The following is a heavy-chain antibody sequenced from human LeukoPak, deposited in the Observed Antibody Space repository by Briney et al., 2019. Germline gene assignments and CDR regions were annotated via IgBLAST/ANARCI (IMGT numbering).Heavy chain of an antibody. J-gene: IGHJ4*02. D-gene: IGHD3-10*01. Sequence: SETLSLTCTVSGGSISSYYWSWIRQPPGKGLEWIGYIYYSGSTNCNPSLKSRVTISVDTSKNQFSLKLSSVTAADTAVYYCARGGLLWFGELLPPIPHFDYWGQGTLVTVSS. CDR1: GGSISSYY. CDR2: IYYSGST. CDR3: ARGGLLWFGELLPPIPHFDY. V-gene: IGHV4-59*01.